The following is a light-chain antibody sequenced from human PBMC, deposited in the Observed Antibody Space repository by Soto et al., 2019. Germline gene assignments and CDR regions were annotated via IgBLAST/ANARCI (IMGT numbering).Light chain of an antibody. Sequence: DIQMTQSPSSLSASVGDRVTITCRASQSISSYLNWYQQKPGKAPKLLIYAASSLQSGVPSRFSGSGSGTDSTLTISSLQPEDFATYYCQVSDATWTFGQGTKVEIK. CDR2: AAS. CDR3: QVSDATWT. J-gene: IGKJ1*01. V-gene: IGKV1-39*01. CDR1: QSISSY.